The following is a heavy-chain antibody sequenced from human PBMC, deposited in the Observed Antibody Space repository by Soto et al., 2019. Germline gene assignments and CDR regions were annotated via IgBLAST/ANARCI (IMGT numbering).Heavy chain of an antibody. CDR1: GFTFSSYG. CDR2: VWYDGGNK. D-gene: IGHD5-12*01. J-gene: IGHJ6*02. V-gene: IGHV3-33*01. CDR3: VRAAGYSGNDYVYYYGMDV. Sequence: QVQLVESGGGVVQPGRSLRLSCAASGFTFSSYGMHXXXQAXXXXXEWVALVWYDGGNKYYADSVKGRFTISRDNSKXLLXXXXXXXRDXXTXXYYCVRAAGYSGNDYVYYYGMDVWGQGTTVTVSS.